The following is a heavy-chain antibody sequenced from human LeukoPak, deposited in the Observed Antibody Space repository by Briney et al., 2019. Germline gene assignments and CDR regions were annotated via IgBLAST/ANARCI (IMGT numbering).Heavy chain of an antibody. CDR1: GGSFSGYY. CDR2: INHSGST. Sequence: SETLSLTCAVYGGSFSGYYWSWIRQPPGKGLEWIGEINHSGSTNYNPSLKSRVTISVDTSKNQFSLKLSSVTAADTAVYYCARGLSGSWYFRGESGWSGVHNWFDPWGQGTLVTVSS. D-gene: IGHD6-13*01. CDR3: ARGLSGSWYFRGESGWSGVHNWFDP. J-gene: IGHJ5*02. V-gene: IGHV4-34*01.